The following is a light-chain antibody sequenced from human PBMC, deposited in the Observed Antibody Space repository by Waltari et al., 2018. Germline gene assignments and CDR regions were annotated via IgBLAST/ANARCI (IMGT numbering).Light chain of an antibody. CDR3: QTGGHGTWV. V-gene: IGLV4-69*01. J-gene: IGLJ3*02. CDR1: SGHSSNV. CDR2: VNSDGSH. Sequence: SGHSSNVIAWLQQQPEKGPRYLMKVNSDGSHSKGDEIPDRFSGSSSGAERYLTISSLQSEDEADYYCQTGGHGTWVFGGGTKLTVL.